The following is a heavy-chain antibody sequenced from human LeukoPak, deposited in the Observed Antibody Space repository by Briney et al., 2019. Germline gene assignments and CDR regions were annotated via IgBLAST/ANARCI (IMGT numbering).Heavy chain of an antibody. J-gene: IGHJ5*02. CDR1: GGSISSGDYY. Sequence: PSQTLSLTCTVSGGSISSGDYYWSWIRQPPGKGLECIGYIYYSGSTYYNPSLKSRVTISVDTSKNQFSLKLSSVTAADTAVYYCARHDSGYDYAWFDPWGQGTLVTVSS. CDR2: IYYSGST. CDR3: ARHDSGYDYAWFDP. D-gene: IGHD5-12*01. V-gene: IGHV4-30-4*01.